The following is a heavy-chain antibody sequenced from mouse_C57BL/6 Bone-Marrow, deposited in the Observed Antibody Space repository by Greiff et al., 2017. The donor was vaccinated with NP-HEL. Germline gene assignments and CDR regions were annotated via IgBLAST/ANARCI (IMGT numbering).Heavy chain of an antibody. CDR2: IHPNSGST. Sequence: QVQLQQPGAELVKPGASVKLSCKASGYTFTSYWMHWVKQRPGQGLEWIGMIHPNSGSTNYNEKFKSKATLTVDKSSSTAYMQLSSLTSEDSGVYYCARVLGRYYFDCWGQGTTLTVSS. CDR3: ARVLGRYYFDC. CDR1: GYTFTSYW. J-gene: IGHJ2*01. V-gene: IGHV1-64*01. D-gene: IGHD4-1*01.